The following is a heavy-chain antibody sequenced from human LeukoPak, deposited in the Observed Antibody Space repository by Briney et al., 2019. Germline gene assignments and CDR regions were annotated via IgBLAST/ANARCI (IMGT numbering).Heavy chain of an antibody. V-gene: IGHV4-34*01. CDR3: ARGPRIAVAGRRSWFDP. CDR1: GGSISPYY. CDR2: INHSGST. Sequence: SETLSLTCTVSGGSISPYYWSWIRQPPGKGLEWIGEINHSGSTNYNPSLKSRVTISVDTSKNQFSLKLSSVTAADTAVYYCARGPRIAVAGRRSWFDPWGQGTLVTVSS. D-gene: IGHD6-19*01. J-gene: IGHJ5*02.